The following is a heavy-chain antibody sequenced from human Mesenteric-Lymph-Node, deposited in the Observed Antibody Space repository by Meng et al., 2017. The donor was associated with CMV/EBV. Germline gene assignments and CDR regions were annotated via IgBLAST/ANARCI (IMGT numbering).Heavy chain of an antibody. J-gene: IGHJ4*02. D-gene: IGHD3-10*01. V-gene: IGHV1-3*04. CDR2: INTGNDDT. Sequence: CQASRYTFTTYTIHWARQATGQRLEWMGWINTGNDDTKSSRKFQGRVTITRDTSASTAYMEMSSLTSEDTAVYYCARAYYGSGGYYDYWGQGTLVTVSS. CDR3: ARAYYGSGGYYDY. CDR1: RYTFTTYT.